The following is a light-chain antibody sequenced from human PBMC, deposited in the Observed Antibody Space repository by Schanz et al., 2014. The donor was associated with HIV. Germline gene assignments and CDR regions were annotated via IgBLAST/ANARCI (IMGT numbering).Light chain of an antibody. Sequence: QSVLTQPPSASGTPGQRVTISYSGSSSNIGSNTVNWYQQLPGTAPKLLIYSNNQRPSGVPDRFSDSKSGSSASLAISGLQSEDEADYYCNSYSHSNTYVFGSGTKLTVL. V-gene: IGLV1-44*01. CDR2: SNN. CDR3: NSYSHSNTYV. CDR1: SSNIGSNT. J-gene: IGLJ1*01.